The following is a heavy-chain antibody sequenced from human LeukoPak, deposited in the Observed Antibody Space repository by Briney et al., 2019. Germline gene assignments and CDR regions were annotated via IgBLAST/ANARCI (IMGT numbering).Heavy chain of an antibody. CDR1: GGTFSSYA. Sequence: ASVKVSCKASGGTFSSYAISWVRQAPGQGLEWMGGIIPIFGTANYAQKFQGRVTITTDESTSTAYMELSSLRSEDAAVYYCARSAPSVTSYYFDSWGQGTLVTVSS. V-gene: IGHV1-69*05. CDR2: IIPIFGTA. J-gene: IGHJ4*02. CDR3: ARSAPSVTSYYFDS. D-gene: IGHD4-17*01.